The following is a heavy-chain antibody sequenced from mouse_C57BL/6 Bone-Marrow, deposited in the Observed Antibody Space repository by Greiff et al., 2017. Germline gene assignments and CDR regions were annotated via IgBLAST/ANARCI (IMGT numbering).Heavy chain of an antibody. D-gene: IGHD1-1*01. CDR2: IDPSDSYT. CDR3: ARDYYGCFDY. J-gene: IGHJ2*01. Sequence: VQLQQPGAELVMPGASVKLSCKASGYTFTSYWMHWVKQRPGQGLEWIGEIDPSDSYTNYNQKFKGKSTLTVDKSSSTAYMQLSSLTSEESAVYYCARDYYGCFDYWGRGTTLTVSA. CDR1: GYTFTSYW. V-gene: IGHV1-69*01.